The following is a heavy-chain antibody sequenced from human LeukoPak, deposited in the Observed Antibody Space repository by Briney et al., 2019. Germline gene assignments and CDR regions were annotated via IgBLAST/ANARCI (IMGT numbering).Heavy chain of an antibody. CDR1: GFTVSNNY. Sequence: PGGSLRLSCAASGFTVSNNYMRWVRQAPGKGLEWVSLIYSGGATFYADAVKGRFTISRDGPKNTLYLQMNSLRAEDTAVYYCARDPPAVAANTYGWGQGTLVTVSS. V-gene: IGHV3-66*01. J-gene: IGHJ4*02. CDR2: IYSGGAT. D-gene: IGHD6-6*01. CDR3: ARDPPAVAANTYG.